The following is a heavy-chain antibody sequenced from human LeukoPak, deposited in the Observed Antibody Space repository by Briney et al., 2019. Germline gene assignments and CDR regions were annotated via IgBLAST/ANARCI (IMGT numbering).Heavy chain of an antibody. CDR3: ARGRSSSTSCSFDY. Sequence: GGSLRLSCAASGFTFSSYSMNWVRQAPGKGLEWVSSISSSSSYIYYADSVKGRFTISRDNAKNSLYLQMNSLRAEDTAVYYCARGRSSSTSCSFDYWGQGTLVTVSS. D-gene: IGHD2-2*01. V-gene: IGHV3-21*01. CDR1: GFTFSSYS. CDR2: ISSSSSYI. J-gene: IGHJ4*02.